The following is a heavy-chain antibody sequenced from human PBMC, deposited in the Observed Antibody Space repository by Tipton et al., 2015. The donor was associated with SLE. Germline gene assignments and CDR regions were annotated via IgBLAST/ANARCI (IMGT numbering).Heavy chain of an antibody. Sequence: TLSLTCSLSGVSISVYYWSWLRKPTGQGLEWIGHIYDSGGTDYNSSLKSRVTISVDTSTDQFSLRLISVTAANTSVIYLATGGEVPNPYSSSTPFNLWGQGTLLFSSS. V-gene: IGHV4-59*01. CDR2: IYDSGGT. CDR3: ATGGEVPNPYSSSTPFNL. CDR1: GVSISVYY. J-gene: IGHJ5*02. D-gene: IGHD6-6*01.